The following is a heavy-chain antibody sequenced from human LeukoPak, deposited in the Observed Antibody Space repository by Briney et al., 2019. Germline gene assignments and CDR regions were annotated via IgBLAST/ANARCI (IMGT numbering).Heavy chain of an antibody. J-gene: IGHJ4*02. Sequence: GGSLRLSCAASGFTFPAYAMSWVRQAPGKGLEWLSAITGAGGNTYYADPVKGRFTVSRDNSKNTLYLQMNSLRAEDTAVYYCAKDIEYYYDSSGYYPSDYWGQGTLVTVSS. V-gene: IGHV3-23*01. CDR1: GFTFPAYA. CDR2: ITGAGGNT. D-gene: IGHD3-22*01. CDR3: AKDIEYYYDSSGYYPSDY.